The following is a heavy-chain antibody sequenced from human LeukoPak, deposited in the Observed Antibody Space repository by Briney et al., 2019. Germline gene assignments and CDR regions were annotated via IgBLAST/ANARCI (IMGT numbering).Heavy chain of an antibody. CDR2: IYQSGST. CDR1: GGSISSGANS. V-gene: IGHV4-30-2*01. J-gene: IGHJ3*02. D-gene: IGHD3-10*01. CDR3: ARRFAPSRNDAFDI. Sequence: PSQTLSLTCAVSGGSISSGANSWSWIRQPPGRGLEWIGYIYQSGSTYYNPSLKSRVTISVDTSKNQFSLKLSSVTASDTAVYYCARRFAPSRNDAFDIWGQGTMVTVSS.